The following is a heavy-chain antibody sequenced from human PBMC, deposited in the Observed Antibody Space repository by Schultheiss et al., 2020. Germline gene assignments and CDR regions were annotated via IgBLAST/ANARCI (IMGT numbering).Heavy chain of an antibody. CDR3: ARLWELTGRWFDP. D-gene: IGHD1-26*01. CDR1: GGSISSYY. J-gene: IGHJ5*02. V-gene: IGHV4-59*08. Sequence: SQTLSLTCTVSGGSISSYYWSWIRQPPGKGLEWIGYISDTGSTNYNPSLKSRVTISVDTSKNQFSLKLSSVTAADTAVYYCARLWELTGRWFDPWGQGTLVTVSS. CDR2: ISDTGST.